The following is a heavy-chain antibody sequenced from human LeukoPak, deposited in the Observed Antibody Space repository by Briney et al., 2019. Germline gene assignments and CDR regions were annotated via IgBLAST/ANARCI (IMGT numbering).Heavy chain of an antibody. V-gene: IGHV3-23*01. CDR3: ASGPPFLKYFEY. Sequence: PGGSLRLSCAASGFTFSTYVMNWFGQAPGKGLEWGSTISVGAEYIFYADSVKGRFTISRDDSNNALYLQMHSLRAEDTALYYCASGPPFLKYFEYWGQGTLVTVSS. CDR2: ISVGAEYI. CDR1: GFTFSTYV. J-gene: IGHJ4*02. D-gene: IGHD3-3*01.